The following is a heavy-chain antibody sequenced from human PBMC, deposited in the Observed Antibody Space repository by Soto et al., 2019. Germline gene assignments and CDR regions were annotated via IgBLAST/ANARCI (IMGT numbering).Heavy chain of an antibody. Sequence: EVQLVESGGGLVQPGGSLRLSCAASGFTFSSYSMNWVRQAPGKGLEWVSYISSSSSTIYYADSVKDRFTISRDNAKNSLYLQMNSLRAEDTAVYYCARDWGKYDAFDIWGQGTMVTVSS. CDR2: ISSSSSTI. CDR1: GFTFSSYS. V-gene: IGHV3-48*01. CDR3: ARDWGKYDAFDI. J-gene: IGHJ3*02. D-gene: IGHD3-16*01.